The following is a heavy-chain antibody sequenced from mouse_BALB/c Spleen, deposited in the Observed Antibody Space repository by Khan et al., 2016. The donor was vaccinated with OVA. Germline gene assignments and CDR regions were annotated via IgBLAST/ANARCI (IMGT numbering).Heavy chain of an antibody. Sequence: VQLQQSGTELVRPGASVRLSCTASGFNIKDYYIHWVKQRPDQGLEWIGWIDPENGNTVYDPKFQGKASITADTSSDTAYLQLSSLTSEETAVSYGPRSILLYFDYWGLGTTLTVSS. CDR1: GFNIKDYY. V-gene: IGHV14-1*02. J-gene: IGHJ2*01. CDR3: PRSILLYFDY. D-gene: IGHD2-3*01. CDR2: IDPENGNT.